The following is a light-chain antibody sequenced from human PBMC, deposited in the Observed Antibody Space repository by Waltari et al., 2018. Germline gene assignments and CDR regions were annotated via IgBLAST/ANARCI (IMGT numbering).Light chain of an antibody. Sequence: DIQMTQHPSSLSASVGDRVAITCRAGQKINGYLNWYQHKPGKAPKLLIYGASNLQTGVPSRFSGSESGTDFTLTINSLQPEDFATYFCQQTYSTPGITFGQGTRLEI. J-gene: IGKJ5*01. CDR2: GAS. V-gene: IGKV1-39*01. CDR1: QKINGY. CDR3: QQTYSTPGIT.